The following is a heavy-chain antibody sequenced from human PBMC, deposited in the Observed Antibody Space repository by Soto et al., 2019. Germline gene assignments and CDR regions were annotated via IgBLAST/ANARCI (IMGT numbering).Heavy chain of an antibody. D-gene: IGHD7-27*01. CDR1: GFTFSSYG. CDR2: IWYYGSNK. CDR3: ARDGFWGTNYYGMDV. Sequence: GGSLRLSCAASGFTFSSYGMHWVRQAPGKGLEWVAVIWYYGSNKYYADSVKGRFTISRDNFKNTLYLQMNSLRAEDTAVYYCARDGFWGTNYYGMDVWGQGTTVTVSS. V-gene: IGHV3-33*01. J-gene: IGHJ6*02.